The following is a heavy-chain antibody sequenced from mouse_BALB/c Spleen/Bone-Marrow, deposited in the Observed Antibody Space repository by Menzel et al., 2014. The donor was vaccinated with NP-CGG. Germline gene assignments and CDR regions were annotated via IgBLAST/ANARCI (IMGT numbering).Heavy chain of an antibody. CDR1: GFTFSSYG. CDR2: INSNGGST. CDR3: SRLRMITTYFDV. Sequence: EVQVVESGGGLVQPGGSLKLSCAASGFTFSSYGMSWVRQTPDKRLELVASINSNGGSTYYPDSVKGRFTISRDNAKKTLSLQMSSLKSEDTAMFYCSRLRMITTYFDVWGAGTTVTVSS. V-gene: IGHV5-6-3*01. J-gene: IGHJ1*01. D-gene: IGHD2-4*01.